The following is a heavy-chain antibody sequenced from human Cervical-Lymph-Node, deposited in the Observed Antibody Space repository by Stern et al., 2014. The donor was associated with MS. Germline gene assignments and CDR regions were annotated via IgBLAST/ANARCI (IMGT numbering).Heavy chain of an antibody. Sequence: EVQLVESGGGLVQPGESLRLSCAASGFTFSGSGMTWVRQAPGKGLEWVSAIGVRSEWTDYADSVRGRFTISRDNSKNRLYLQMNSLKAEDTAVYYCAKGSTNVDYWGQGTLVTVSS. CDR3: AKGSTNVDY. J-gene: IGHJ4*02. CDR1: GFTFSGSG. CDR2: IGVRSEWT. V-gene: IGHV3-23*04.